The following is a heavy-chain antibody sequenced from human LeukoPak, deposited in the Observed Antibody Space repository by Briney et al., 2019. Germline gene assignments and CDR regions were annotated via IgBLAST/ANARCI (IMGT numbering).Heavy chain of an antibody. J-gene: IGHJ4*02. D-gene: IGHD3-3*01. V-gene: IGHV3-7*01. CDR2: IKQDGSEK. Sequence: PGGSLRLSCAASGFTFSSYWMSWVRQAPGKGLEWVANIKQDGSEKYYVDPVKGRFTISRDNAKNSLYLQMNSLRAEDTAVYYCARASGGITIFGVVSYWGQGTLVTVSS. CDR3: ARASGGITIFGVVSY. CDR1: GFTFSSYW.